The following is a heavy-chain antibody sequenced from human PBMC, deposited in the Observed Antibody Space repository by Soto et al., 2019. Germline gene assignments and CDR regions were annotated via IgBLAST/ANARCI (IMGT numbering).Heavy chain of an antibody. D-gene: IGHD6-13*01. CDR1: GFTFSSYA. CDR3: AKDSSSWPDTLDY. CDR2: ISGSGGST. Sequence: EVQLLESGGGWVQPGGSLRLSCAASGFTFSSYAMSWVRQAPGKGLEWVSAISGSGGSTYYADSVKGRFTISRDNSKNTLYLQMNSLRAEDTAVYYCAKDSSSWPDTLDYWGQGTLVTVSS. V-gene: IGHV3-23*01. J-gene: IGHJ4*02.